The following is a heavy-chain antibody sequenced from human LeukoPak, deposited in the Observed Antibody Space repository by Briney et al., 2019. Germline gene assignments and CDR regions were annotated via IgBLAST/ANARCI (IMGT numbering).Heavy chain of an antibody. CDR2: IYNNGTT. CDR1: GGTISSSSYY. Sequence: PSETLSLTCTVSGGTISSSSYYWSWIRQPAGKGLEWIGRIYNNGTTNYNPSLMSRVTISLDTSKNQFSLKLSSVTAADTAVYYCARNRDGYNSFDYWGQGTLVTVSS. V-gene: IGHV4-61*10. CDR3: ARNRDGYNSFDY. D-gene: IGHD5-24*01. J-gene: IGHJ4*02.